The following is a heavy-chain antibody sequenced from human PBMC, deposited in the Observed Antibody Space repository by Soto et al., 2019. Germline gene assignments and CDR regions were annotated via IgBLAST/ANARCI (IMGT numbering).Heavy chain of an antibody. CDR1: GYSFTRYY. CDR2: INPSGGST. J-gene: IGHJ6*02. V-gene: IGHV1-46*01. CDR3: ARDGERDTGLNFYYYLHGMDA. Sequence: ASVKVSCKASGYSFTRYYMHWVRQAPGQGPEWMGIINPSGGSTSYAQKFQGRVTMTRDTSTSTAYMDLRSLRSDDTAVYYCARDGERDTGLNFYYYLHGMDAWGQGTRVTVSS. D-gene: IGHD1-1*01.